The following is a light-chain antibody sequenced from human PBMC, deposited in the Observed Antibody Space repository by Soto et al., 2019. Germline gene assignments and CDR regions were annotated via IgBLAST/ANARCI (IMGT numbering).Light chain of an antibody. CDR2: AAS. J-gene: IGKJ4*01. CDR1: QAINNY. Sequence: DLQMTQSPSSLSASVGDRVTITCRASQAINNYLAWYQQKPGKVPTLLISAASTLQSGVPARCSGSGYGTDFTLTIRSLQPEDVATYYCHKFNAVPTFGGGTKVEI. CDR3: HKFNAVPT. V-gene: IGKV1-27*01.